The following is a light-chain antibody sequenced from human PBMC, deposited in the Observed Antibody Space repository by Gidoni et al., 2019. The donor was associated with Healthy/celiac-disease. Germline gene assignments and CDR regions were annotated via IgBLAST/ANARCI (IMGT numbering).Light chain of an antibody. CDR1: SSDVGSYNR. Sequence: QSPLTPPPPPSGPPRPSVTISCTGTSSDVGSYNRVSWYQQPPGTAPKLMIYEVSNRPSGVPDRFSGSKSGNTASLTISGLQAEDEADYYCSSYTSSSTYVVFGGGTKLTVL. CDR2: EVS. CDR3: SSYTSSSTYVV. J-gene: IGLJ2*01. V-gene: IGLV2-18*02.